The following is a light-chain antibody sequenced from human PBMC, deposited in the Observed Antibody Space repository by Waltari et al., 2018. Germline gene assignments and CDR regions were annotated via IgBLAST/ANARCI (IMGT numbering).Light chain of an antibody. V-gene: IGLV1-47*01. Sequence: QSVLTQPPSASGTPGQRVTMSCSGGGSNIANNYVLWYPQLPGTAPRLLVVRDEERPSGVPDRFSGSKSGTSASLAISGLRSEDEADYYCTVWDNSVSAWVFGGGTKLTVL. J-gene: IGLJ3*02. CDR3: TVWDNSVSAWV. CDR1: GSNIANNY. CDR2: RDE.